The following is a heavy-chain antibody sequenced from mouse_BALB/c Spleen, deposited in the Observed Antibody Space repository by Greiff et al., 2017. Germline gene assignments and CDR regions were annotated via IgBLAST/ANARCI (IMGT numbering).Heavy chain of an antibody. V-gene: IGHV1-77*01. CDR1: GYTFTDYV. J-gene: IGHJ1*03. D-gene: IGHD1-1*01. CDR2: IYPGSGST. CDR3: ARSLYYYGSSYWYFDV. Sequence: VKLQESGPELVKPGASVKMSCKASGYTFTDYVISWVKQRTGQGLEWIGEIYPGSGSTYYNEKFKGKATLTADKSSNTAYMQLSSLTSEDSAVYFCARSLYYYGSSYWYFDVWGTGTTVTVSS.